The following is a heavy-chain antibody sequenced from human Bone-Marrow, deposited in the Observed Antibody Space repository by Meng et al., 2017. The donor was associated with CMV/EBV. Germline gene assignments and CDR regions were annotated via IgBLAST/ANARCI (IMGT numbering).Heavy chain of an antibody. CDR1: GFTFSRYD. V-gene: IGHV3-30*02. Sequence: GGSLSLTCAASGFTFSRYDFHWVRQAPGKGLEWVAFLPYDGSNKYYADSVKGRFTISRDNSKNTLYLQMISLRAEDTAVYYCAKLLTSDPSDAFDIWGQGTMVTVSS. CDR3: AKLLTSDPSDAFDI. J-gene: IGHJ3*02. D-gene: IGHD2-15*01. CDR2: LPYDGSNK.